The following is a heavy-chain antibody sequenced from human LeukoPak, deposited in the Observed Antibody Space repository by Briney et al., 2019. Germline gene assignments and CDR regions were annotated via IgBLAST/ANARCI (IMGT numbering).Heavy chain of an antibody. V-gene: IGHV5-51*01. CDR1: GSIFTTYW. CDR3: AKRGATDWYHLDAFDI. Sequence: GASLKISCKASGSIFTTYWIGGGRQMPGKGLEWMGIIYPGDSDTRYSPSFQGQVTISADKSITTAYLQWSSLKASDTAMYYCAKRGATDWYHLDAFDIWGQGTMVTVSS. CDR2: IYPGDSDT. J-gene: IGHJ3*02. D-gene: IGHD3-9*01.